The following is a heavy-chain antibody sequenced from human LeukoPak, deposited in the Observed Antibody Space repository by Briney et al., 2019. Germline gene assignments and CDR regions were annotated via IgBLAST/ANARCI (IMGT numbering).Heavy chain of an antibody. CDR3: AKDTNSRLTYYYMDV. V-gene: IGHV3-30*02. Sequence: PGGSLRLSCAASGFTFSSYGMHWVRQAPGKGLEWVSFIRYDGSNKYYADSVKGRFTISRDNSKNTLYLQMNSLRAEDTAVYYCAKDTNSRLTYYYMDVWGKGTTVTISS. J-gene: IGHJ6*03. CDR1: GFTFSSYG. CDR2: IRYDGSNK. D-gene: IGHD2-8*01.